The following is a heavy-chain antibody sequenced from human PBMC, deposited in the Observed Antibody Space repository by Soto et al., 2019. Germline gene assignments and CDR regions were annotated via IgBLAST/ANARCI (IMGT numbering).Heavy chain of an antibody. CDR1: GFTFSSYA. D-gene: IGHD3-16*02. CDR2: ISYDGSDK. CDR3: AKALGELSPESYDY. J-gene: IGHJ4*02. Sequence: QVQLVESGGGVVHPGRSLRLSCAASGFTFSSYAMHWVRQAPGKGLEWVAVISYDGSDKYYADSVKGRFTISRDNSKNTLNLQMNSLRADDTAVYYCAKALGELSPESYDYWGQGTRMTVSS. V-gene: IGHV3-30*18.